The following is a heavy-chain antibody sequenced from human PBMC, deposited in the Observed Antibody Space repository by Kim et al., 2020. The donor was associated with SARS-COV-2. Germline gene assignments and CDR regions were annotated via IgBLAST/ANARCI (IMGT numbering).Heavy chain of an antibody. Sequence: GGSLRLSCAASGFTFSSYGMHWVRQAPGKGLEWVAVISYDGSNKYYADSVKGRFTISRDNSKNTLYLQMNSLRAEDTAVYYCAKDQERLRFLEWLLDYWGQGTLVTVSS. CDR2: ISYDGSNK. D-gene: IGHD3-3*01. CDR1: GFTFSSYG. V-gene: IGHV3-30*18. CDR3: AKDQERLRFLEWLLDY. J-gene: IGHJ4*02.